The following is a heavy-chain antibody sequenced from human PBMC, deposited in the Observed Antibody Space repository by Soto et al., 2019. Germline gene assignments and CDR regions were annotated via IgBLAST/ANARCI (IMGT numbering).Heavy chain of an antibody. Sequence: EVQLVESGGGLVRPGGSLRLSGVAPGFPFPPYSLHWVRQAPGKGREWVSYIGWTPGTVYYADSVKGRFTIARDNAKNSLYRQMDSRRDEDTAVYYCAREMATITEIDYWGQGTLGTVSS. CDR1: GFPFPPYS. J-gene: IGHJ4*02. D-gene: IGHD5-12*01. CDR2: IGWTPGTV. V-gene: IGHV3-48*02. CDR3: AREMATITEIDY.